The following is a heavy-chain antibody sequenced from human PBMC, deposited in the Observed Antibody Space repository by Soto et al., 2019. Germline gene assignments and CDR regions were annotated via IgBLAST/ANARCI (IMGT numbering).Heavy chain of an antibody. V-gene: IGHV1-69*13. D-gene: IGHD6-13*01. CDR3: ARGATHGSSWYFWFDP. CDR2: IIPLFGTT. J-gene: IGHJ5*02. CDR1: GGAFSTYP. Sequence: SVELSCKAAGGAFSTYPSNWVRQAPGHGLEWMGGIIPLFGTTNYAQKFKGRVTITADESTSTAYMELSSLRAEDAAVYYCARGATHGSSWYFWFDPWGQAILLTVSS.